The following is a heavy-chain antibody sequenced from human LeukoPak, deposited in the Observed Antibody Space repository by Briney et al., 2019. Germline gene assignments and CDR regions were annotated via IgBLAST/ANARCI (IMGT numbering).Heavy chain of an antibody. CDR2: ISGSGGST. V-gene: IGHV3-23*01. CDR3: ANEGWSGYYYEKYNWFDP. D-gene: IGHD3-22*01. CDR1: GFTFSSYA. Sequence: LPGGSLRLSCAASGFTFSSYAMSWVRQAPGKGLEWVSAISGSGGSTYYADSVKGRFTISRDNSKNTLYLQMNSLRAEDTAVYYCANEGWSGYYYEKYNWFDPWGRGTLVTVSS. J-gene: IGHJ5*02.